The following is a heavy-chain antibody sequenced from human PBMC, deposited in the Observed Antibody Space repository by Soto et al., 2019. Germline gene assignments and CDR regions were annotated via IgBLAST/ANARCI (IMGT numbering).Heavy chain of an antibody. J-gene: IGHJ4*02. D-gene: IGHD2-2*01. V-gene: IGHV4-4*02. CDR1: GGSISSSNW. CDR3: AGRGPPGRSRQLPAAIDPFDY. CDR2: IYHSGST. Sequence: PSETLSLTCAVSGGSISSSNWWSWVRQPPGKGLEWIGEIYHSGSTNYNPSLKSRVTISVDKSKNQFSLKLSSVTAADTAVYYCAGRGPPGRSRQLPAAIDPFDYWGQGTLVTVSS.